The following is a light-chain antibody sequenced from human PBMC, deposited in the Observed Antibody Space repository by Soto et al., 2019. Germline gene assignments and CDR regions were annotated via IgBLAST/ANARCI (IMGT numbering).Light chain of an antibody. V-gene: IGKV1-9*01. CDR1: EGISTY. J-gene: IGKJ5*01. CDR2: AAS. Sequence: DIPLTHSQSFLSASGVGRAPIXKPTSEGISTYLACYQQKPGKAPKLLIYAASTLQSGVPLSFSGSGSGTSFTLTISSLQPEDFATYYCQQLLSYPITFGQGTRREIK. CDR3: QQLLSYPIT.